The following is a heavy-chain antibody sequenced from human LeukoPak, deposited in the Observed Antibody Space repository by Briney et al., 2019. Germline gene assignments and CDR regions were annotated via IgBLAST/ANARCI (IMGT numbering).Heavy chain of an antibody. Sequence: GGSLRLSCSASGFPFNTHFMHWVRQAPGKALEYVSTISTNGETTFYADSVTGRFTISRDNSQNTLYLQMSSLRPDDTAVYYCVKDLSGTWSFDYWGQGTLVTVSS. J-gene: IGHJ4*02. D-gene: IGHD1-26*01. CDR3: VKDLSGTWSFDY. CDR1: GFPFNTHF. V-gene: IGHV3-64D*06. CDR2: ISTNGETT.